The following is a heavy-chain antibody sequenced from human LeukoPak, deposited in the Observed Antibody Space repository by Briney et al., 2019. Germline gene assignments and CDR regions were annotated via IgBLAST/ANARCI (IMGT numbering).Heavy chain of an antibody. CDR2: ISWNSGSI. Sequence: GGSLRLSCAASGFTFDDYAMHWVRQAPGKGLEWVSGISWNSGSIGYADSVKGRFTISRDNAKNSLYLQMNSLRAEDTALYYCAKGFAYSAGYWGQGTLVTVSS. J-gene: IGHJ4*02. CDR3: AKGFAYSAGY. D-gene: IGHD2-15*01. CDR1: GFTFDDYA. V-gene: IGHV3-9*01.